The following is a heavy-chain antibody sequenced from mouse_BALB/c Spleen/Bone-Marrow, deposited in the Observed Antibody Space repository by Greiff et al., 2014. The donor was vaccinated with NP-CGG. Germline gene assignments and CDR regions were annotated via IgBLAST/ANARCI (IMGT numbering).Heavy chain of an antibody. J-gene: IGHJ3*01. D-gene: IGHD2-1*01. CDR3: TRWDGNYGWFAY. Sequence: VQLQQSGAELVRPGASVTLSCKASGYTFTDYEMHWVKPTPVHGLEWIGAIDPETGGTAYNQKFKGKATLTADKSSSTAYMELRSLTSEDSAVYYCTRWDGNYGWFAYWGQGTLVTVSA. CDR2: IDPETGGT. CDR1: GYTFTDYE. V-gene: IGHV1-15*01.